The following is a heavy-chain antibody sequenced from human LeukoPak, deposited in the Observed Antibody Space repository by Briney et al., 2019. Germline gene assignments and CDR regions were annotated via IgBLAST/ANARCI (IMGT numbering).Heavy chain of an antibody. CDR3: ASISSVSYSCSWNTYGNIDY. J-gene: IGHJ4*02. V-gene: IGHV1-2*06. CDR1: GYTFTGYY. D-gene: IGHD6-13*01. CDR2: INPNSGGT. Sequence: GASVKVSCKASGYTFTGYYMHWVRQAPGQGLEWMGRINPNSGGTNYAQKFQGRVTMTRDTSISTAYMELSRLRSDDTAVYYCASISSVSYSCSWNTYGNIDYWGQGTLVTVSS.